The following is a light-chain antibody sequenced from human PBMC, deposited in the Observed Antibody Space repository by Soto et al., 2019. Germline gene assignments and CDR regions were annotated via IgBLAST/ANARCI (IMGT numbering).Light chain of an antibody. V-gene: IGKV3-20*01. CDR1: QSVYNNY. Sequence: EIVLTQSPGTLSLSPGERATLSCRASQSVYNNYLAWYQQKPGQAPRLLISGASSRATGIPDRFSGSGSGTDFTLTISRLESEDFAVYYCQRYGSSPPHTFGQGTKLEIK. CDR2: GAS. J-gene: IGKJ2*01. CDR3: QRYGSSPPHT.